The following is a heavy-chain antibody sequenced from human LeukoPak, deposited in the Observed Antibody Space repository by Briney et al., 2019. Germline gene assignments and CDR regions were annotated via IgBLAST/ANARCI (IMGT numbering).Heavy chain of an antibody. D-gene: IGHD3-16*01. V-gene: IGHV3-48*03. J-gene: IGHJ5*02. CDR3: ARRWGGWFDP. CDR1: GFTFSSYE. Sequence: PGGSLRLSCAASGFTFSSYEMIWVRQAPGKGLEWVSYIGISGNTIYYADSVKGRFTISRDNARNSLYLQMNSLRAEDTALYYCARRWGGWFDPWGQGTLVTVSS. CDR2: IGISGNTI.